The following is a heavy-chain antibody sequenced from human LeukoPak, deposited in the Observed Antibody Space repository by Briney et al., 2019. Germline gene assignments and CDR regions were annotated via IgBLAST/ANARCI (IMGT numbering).Heavy chain of an antibody. V-gene: IGHV3-73*01. CDR3: LPDGDIVVVPNSKRNWFDP. CDR1: GLTFSGSA. CDR2: IRSKANSYAT. Sequence: LSGGSLRLSCAASGLTFSGSAMHWVRQACGKGLEWVGRIRSKANSYATAYAASVKGRFTISRDNAKNSLYLQMNSLRAEDTAVYYCLPDGDIVVVPNSKRNWFDPWGQGTLVTVSS. J-gene: IGHJ5*02. D-gene: IGHD2-2*01.